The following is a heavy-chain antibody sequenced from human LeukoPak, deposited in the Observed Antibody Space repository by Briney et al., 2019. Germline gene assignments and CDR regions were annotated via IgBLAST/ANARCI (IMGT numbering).Heavy chain of an antibody. Sequence: PSETLSLTCTVSGGSISSGSYYWSWIRQPAGKGLEWIGRIYTSGSTNYNPSLKSRVTISVDTSKNQFSLKLSSVTAADTAVYYCARYRRDGYHGPYFDYWGQGTPVPVSS. J-gene: IGHJ4*02. CDR1: GGSISSGSYY. CDR3: ARYRRDGYHGPYFDY. D-gene: IGHD5-24*01. CDR2: IYTSGST. V-gene: IGHV4-61*02.